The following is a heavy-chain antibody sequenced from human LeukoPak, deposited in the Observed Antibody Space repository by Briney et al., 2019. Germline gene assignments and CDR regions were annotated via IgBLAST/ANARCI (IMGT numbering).Heavy chain of an antibody. V-gene: IGHV4-59*01. D-gene: IGHD1-26*01. CDR1: GGSISRYY. CDR3: ARRRKDSGRCFDY. Sequence: PSETLSLTCTVSGGSISRYYWNWIRQPPGKGLEWIGYIFYSGSTNYNPSLKSRVTISVDTSKNQFSLKLSSVTAADTAVYYCARRRKDSGRCFDYWGQGTLVTVSS. J-gene: IGHJ4*02. CDR2: IFYSGST.